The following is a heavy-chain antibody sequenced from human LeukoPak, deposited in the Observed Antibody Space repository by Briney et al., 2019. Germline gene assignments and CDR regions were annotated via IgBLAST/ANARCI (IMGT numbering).Heavy chain of an antibody. D-gene: IGHD3-3*01. CDR2: ISAYNGNT. CDR1: GYTFTSYG. CDR3: ARERGYDFWSGSDENWFDP. V-gene: IGHV1-18*01. J-gene: IGHJ5*02. Sequence: ASVMVSCKASGYTFTSYGISWVRQAPGQGLEWMGWISAYNGNTNYALKLQGRVTMTTDTSTSTAYMELRSLRSDDTAVYYCARERGYDFWSGSDENWFDPWGQGTLVTVSS.